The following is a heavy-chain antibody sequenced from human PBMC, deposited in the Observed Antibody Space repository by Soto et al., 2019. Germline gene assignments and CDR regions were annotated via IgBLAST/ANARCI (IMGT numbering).Heavy chain of an antibody. CDR1: GFSFISSGEG. V-gene: IGHV2-5*02. Sequence: QITLKESGPTLLKPTQTLTLTCTFSGFSFISSGEGVGWIRQPPGKALEWLALIYWDDARRYNPSLENRLTITKDNDPSRRHAFITLTDVDPADTATYYWAHSQRIIPYFDLGYFDSWGQGAPVTVSS. D-gene: IGHD3-9*01. CDR3: AHSQRIIPYFDLGYFDS. J-gene: IGHJ4*02. CDR2: IYWDDAR.